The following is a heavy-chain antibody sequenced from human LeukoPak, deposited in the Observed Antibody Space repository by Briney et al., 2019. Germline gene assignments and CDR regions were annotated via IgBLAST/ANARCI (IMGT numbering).Heavy chain of an antibody. Sequence: SETLSLTCTVSGGSISSSSYYWGWIRQSRGNGLEWSVNMYYSGSNYYNPSLKSRVTRYVDKSMNHFSVKVSFVTAADTAVYYCARRSGSGSYTYFDYWGQGTLVTVSS. CDR3: ARRSGSGSYTYFDY. D-gene: IGHD3-10*01. J-gene: IGHJ4*02. CDR2: MYYSGSN. CDR1: GGSISSSSYY. V-gene: IGHV4-39*01.